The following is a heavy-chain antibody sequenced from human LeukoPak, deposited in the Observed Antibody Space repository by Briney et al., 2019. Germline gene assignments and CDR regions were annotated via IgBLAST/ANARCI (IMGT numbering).Heavy chain of an antibody. J-gene: IGHJ4*02. Sequence: PSETLSLTCTVSGGSISGHHWSWIRQPPGKGLEWIGNIFYSGSTNYNPSLESRVTMAVDTSRNQFSLKLNSVTASDTAVYYCAREYSSSSTDWGQGTLVTISS. CDR1: GGSISGHH. CDR2: IFYSGST. V-gene: IGHV4-59*08. D-gene: IGHD6-6*01. CDR3: AREYSSSSTD.